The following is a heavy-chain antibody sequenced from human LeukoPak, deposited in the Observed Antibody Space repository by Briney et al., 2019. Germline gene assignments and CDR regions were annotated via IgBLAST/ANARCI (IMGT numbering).Heavy chain of an antibody. D-gene: IGHD3-10*01. J-gene: IGHJ1*01. CDR1: GSTFTNYG. CDR3: ARVPLDDASRHYYPH. Sequence: ASVKVSCKTSGSTFTNYGMHWVRQAPRQSPEWMGWINTGNGNTKSSQKFQDRVTLTRDTSASTAYMELNSLSSEDTAVYYCARVPLDDASRHYYPHWGQGTLVTVSS. V-gene: IGHV1-3*04. CDR2: INTGNGNT.